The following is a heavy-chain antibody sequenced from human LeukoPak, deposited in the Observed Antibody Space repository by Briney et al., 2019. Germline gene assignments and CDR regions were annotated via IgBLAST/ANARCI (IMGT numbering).Heavy chain of an antibody. CDR2: IYYSGST. V-gene: IGHV4-39*01. D-gene: IGHD2-21*01. Sequence: SETLSLTCTVSGGSISSSSYYWGWIRQPPGKGLEWIGSIYYSGSTYYNPSLKSRVTISVDTSKNQFSLKLSSVTAADTAVYYCATGPLWWSGKRTDYWGQGTLVTVSS. CDR1: GGSISSSSYY. J-gene: IGHJ4*02. CDR3: ATGPLWWSGKRTDY.